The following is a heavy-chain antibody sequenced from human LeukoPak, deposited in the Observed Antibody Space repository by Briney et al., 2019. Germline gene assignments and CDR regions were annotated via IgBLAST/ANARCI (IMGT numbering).Heavy chain of an antibody. CDR2: IFPTDSDT. Sequence: GESLKISCQGSAYTFSGHWIGWVRQKPGKGLEWMGIIFPTDSDTTYSPSLQGQVIISADQSTGTAYLQWSSLRASDTAMYYCAVAIFGTGDYVDAFDVWGQGTVVTVSS. V-gene: IGHV5-51*01. J-gene: IGHJ3*01. CDR1: AYTFSGHW. D-gene: IGHD3/OR15-3a*01. CDR3: AVAIFGTGDYVDAFDV.